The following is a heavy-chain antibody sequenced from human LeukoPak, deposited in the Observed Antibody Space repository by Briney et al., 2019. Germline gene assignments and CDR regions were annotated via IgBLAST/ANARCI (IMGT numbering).Heavy chain of an antibody. D-gene: IGHD2-15*01. CDR1: GFTFSSYW. J-gene: IGHJ4*02. CDR3: ARVPTHCTGGSCYVYFFDY. CDR2: IKKDGREK. Sequence: GGSLRLSCAASGFTFSSYWMTWVRQAPGKGLEWVAYIKKDGREKYYVDSVKGRFTISRDNAKNSLYLQMNSLRAEDTSVYYCARVPTHCTGGSCYVYFFDYWGQGTLVTVSS. V-gene: IGHV3-7*04.